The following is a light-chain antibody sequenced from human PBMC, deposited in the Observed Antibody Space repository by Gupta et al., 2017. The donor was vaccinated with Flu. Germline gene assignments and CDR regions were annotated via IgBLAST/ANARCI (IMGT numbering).Light chain of an antibody. CDR3: QQYDNLPLFT. CDR2: DAS. Sequence: GDRVTITCQASQDISNYLNWYQQKPGKVPKLLIYDASNLETGVPSRFSGSGSGTDFTFTISSLQPEDIATYYCQQYDNLPLFTFGHGTKVDIK. CDR1: QDISNY. J-gene: IGKJ3*01. V-gene: IGKV1-33*01.